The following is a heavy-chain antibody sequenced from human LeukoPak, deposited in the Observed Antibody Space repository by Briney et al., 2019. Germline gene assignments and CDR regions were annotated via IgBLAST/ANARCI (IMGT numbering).Heavy chain of an antibody. CDR1: GFTFSSYA. J-gene: IGHJ4*02. CDR3: AKTLIYYDSSGYYFDY. V-gene: IGHV3-23*01. D-gene: IGHD3-22*01. Sequence: GGSLRLSCAASGFTFSSYAMSWVRQAPGKGLEWVSAISGSGGRTYYADSVKGRFTISRDNSKNTLYLQMNSLRAEDTAVYYCAKTLIYYDSSGYYFDYWGQGTLVTVSS. CDR2: ISGSGGRT.